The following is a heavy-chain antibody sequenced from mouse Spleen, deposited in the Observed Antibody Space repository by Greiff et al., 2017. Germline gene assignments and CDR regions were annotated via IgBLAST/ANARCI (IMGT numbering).Heavy chain of an antibody. V-gene: IGHV1-47*01. J-gene: IGHJ1*01. CDR2: FHPYNDDT. CDR3: ARSYYGSSYGDWYFDV. D-gene: IGHD1-1*01. CDR1: GYTFTTYP. Sequence: LVESGAELVKPGASVKMSCKASGYTFTTYPIEWMKQNHGKSLEWIGNFHPYNDDTKYNEKFKGKATLTVEKSSSTVYLELSRLTSDDSAVYYCARSYYGSSYGDWYFDVWGAGTTVTVSS.